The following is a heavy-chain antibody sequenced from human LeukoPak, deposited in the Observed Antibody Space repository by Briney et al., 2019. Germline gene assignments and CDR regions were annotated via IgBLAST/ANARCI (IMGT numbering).Heavy chain of an antibody. CDR3: AKDRSSVVVVAATEFDY. CDR2: ISYDGSNK. CDR1: GFTFSSYG. V-gene: IGHV3-30*18. J-gene: IGHJ4*02. D-gene: IGHD2-15*01. Sequence: GGSLRLSCAASGFTFSSYGMHWVRQASGKGLEWVAVISYDGSNKYYADSVKGRFTISRDNSKNTLYLQMNSLRAEDTAVYYCAKDRSSVVVVAATEFDYWGQGTLVTVSS.